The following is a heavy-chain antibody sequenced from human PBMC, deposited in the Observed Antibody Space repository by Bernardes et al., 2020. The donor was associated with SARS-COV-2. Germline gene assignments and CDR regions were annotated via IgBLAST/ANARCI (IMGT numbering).Heavy chain of an antibody. V-gene: IGHV3-7*01. Sequence: GGSLRLSCTASGFTFSRYWMNWVRQAPGKGLEWVANINQDANEKNYVDSVRGRFTISRDNAKHSLFLQMNSLRAEDTAVYYCAGADSYDNSGDNWGQGTLVTVSS. CDR3: AGADSYDNSGDN. CDR1: GFTFSRYW. J-gene: IGHJ4*02. D-gene: IGHD3-22*01. CDR2: INQDANEK.